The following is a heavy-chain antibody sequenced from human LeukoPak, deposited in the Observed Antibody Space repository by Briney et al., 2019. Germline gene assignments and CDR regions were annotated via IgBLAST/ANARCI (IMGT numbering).Heavy chain of an antibody. D-gene: IGHD4-23*01. J-gene: IGHJ3*02. CDR3: AKAWSTVVTVIAFDI. CDR1: GFTFSTYA. Sequence: PGGSLRLSCAATGFTFSTYAMHWVRQAPGKGLEWVAVISYDGSNKCYADSVKGRFTISRDNSKNTLYLQMNSLRAEDTAVYYCAKAWSTVVTVIAFDIWGQGTMVTVSS. V-gene: IGHV3-30*18. CDR2: ISYDGSNK.